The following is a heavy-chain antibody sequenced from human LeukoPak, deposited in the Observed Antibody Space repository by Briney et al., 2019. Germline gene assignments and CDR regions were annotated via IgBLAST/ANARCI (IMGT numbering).Heavy chain of an antibody. D-gene: IGHD2-2*01. CDR2: INPNSGGT. J-gene: IGHJ6*03. V-gene: IGHV1-2*02. CDR3: ARGFFPDIVVVPAAISYYMDV. Sequence: ASVKVSCKASGYTFTGYYMHWVRQAPGQGLEWMGWINPNSGGTNYAQKLQGRVTMTRDTSISTAYMELSRLRSDDTAVYYCARGFFPDIVVVPAAISYYMDVWGKGTTVTVSS. CDR1: GYTFTGYY.